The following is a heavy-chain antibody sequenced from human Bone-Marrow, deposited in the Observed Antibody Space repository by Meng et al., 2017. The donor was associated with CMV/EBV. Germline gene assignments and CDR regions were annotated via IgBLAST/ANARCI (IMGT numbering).Heavy chain of an antibody. CDR2: INPNSGGT. CDR1: GYTFTGYY. J-gene: IGHJ5*02. V-gene: IGHV1-2*02. Sequence: ASVKVFCKASGYTFTGYYMHWVRQAPGQGLEWMGWINPNSGGTNYAQKFQGRVTMTRDTSISTAYMELSRLRSDDTAVYYCARGGAVLRFLEWFRWFDPWGQGTLVTVSS. CDR3: ARGGAVLRFLEWFRWFDP. D-gene: IGHD3-3*01.